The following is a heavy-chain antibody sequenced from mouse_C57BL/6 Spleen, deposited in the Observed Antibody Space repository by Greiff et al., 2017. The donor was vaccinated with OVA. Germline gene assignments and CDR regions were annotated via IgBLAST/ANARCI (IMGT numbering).Heavy chain of an antibody. CDR2: ISYDGSN. J-gene: IGHJ1*03. Sequence: ESGPGLVKPSQSLSLTCSVTGYSITSGYYWNWIRQFPGNKLEWMGYISYDGSNNYNPSLKNRISITRDTSKNQFFLKLNSVTTEDTATYYCAREGLYGNYWYCDVWGTGTTVTVSS. D-gene: IGHD2-1*01. CDR1: GYSITSGYY. CDR3: AREGLYGNYWYCDV. V-gene: IGHV3-6*01.